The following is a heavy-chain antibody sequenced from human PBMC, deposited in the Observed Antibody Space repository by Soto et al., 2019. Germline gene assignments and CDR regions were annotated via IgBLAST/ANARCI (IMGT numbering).Heavy chain of an antibody. CDR3: ARSGWLSPFDY. CDR2: IYSGGST. V-gene: IGHV3-66*01. J-gene: IGHJ4*02. CDR1: GFTVSSNY. D-gene: IGHD3-22*01. Sequence: EVQLVESGGGLVQPGGSLRLSCAASGFTVSSNYMSWVRKAPGKGLEWVSVIYSGGSTYYADSVKGRFTISRDNSKNTLYLQMNSLRAEDTAVYYCARSGWLSPFDYWGQGTLVTVSS.